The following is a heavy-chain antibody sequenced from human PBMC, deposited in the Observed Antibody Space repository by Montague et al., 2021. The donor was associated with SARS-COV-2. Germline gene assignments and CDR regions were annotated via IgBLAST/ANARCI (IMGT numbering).Heavy chain of an antibody. CDR1: GGSISSSSYY. V-gene: IGHV4-39*01. Sequence: SETLSLTCTVYGGSISSSSYYWGWIRQPPGKGLEWIGSIYYSGSTYYIPSLKSRVTISVDTSKNQFSLKLSSVAAADTAVYYCASPTYYYDSSGSDAFDIWGQGTMVTVSS. J-gene: IGHJ3*02. CDR3: ASPTYYYDSSGSDAFDI. D-gene: IGHD3-22*01. CDR2: IYYSGST.